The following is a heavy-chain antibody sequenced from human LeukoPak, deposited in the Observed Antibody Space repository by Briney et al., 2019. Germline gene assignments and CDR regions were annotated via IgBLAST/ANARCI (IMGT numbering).Heavy chain of an antibody. CDR2: IYYSGST. Sequence: SETLSLTCTVSGGSISSYYWSWIRQPPGKGLEWIGYIYYSGSTNYNPSLKSRVTISVDTSKNQFSLKLSSVTAADTAVYYCARVSGRGYSYGYFDYWGQGTLVTVSS. CDR3: ARVSGRGYSYGYFDY. V-gene: IGHV4-59*01. J-gene: IGHJ4*02. D-gene: IGHD5-18*01. CDR1: GGSISSYY.